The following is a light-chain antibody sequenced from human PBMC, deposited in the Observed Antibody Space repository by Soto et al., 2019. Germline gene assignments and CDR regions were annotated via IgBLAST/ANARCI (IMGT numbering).Light chain of an antibody. CDR3: SSYTISSTYV. V-gene: IGLV2-18*02. Sequence: QSVLTQPPSVSGSPGQSVAISCTGTSSDVGSYNRVSWYQQPPGTAPTLMIYDVNNRPSGVPDRFSGSKSGNTASLTISGLQAEDEADYYCSSYTISSTYVFGTGTKVTVL. J-gene: IGLJ1*01. CDR2: DVN. CDR1: SSDVGSYNR.